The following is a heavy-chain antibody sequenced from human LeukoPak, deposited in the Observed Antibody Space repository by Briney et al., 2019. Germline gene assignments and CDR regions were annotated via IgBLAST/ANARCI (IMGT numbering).Heavy chain of an antibody. Sequence: GGSPRLSCAASGFALSSYWMSWVRQAPGKGLEWVATIKQDGSDKYYVDSVKGRFTISRDNAKNSLYLQMNSLRAEDTAVYYCARNLGYCRTASCHHMDVWGKGTTVTVSS. CDR2: IKQDGSDK. J-gene: IGHJ6*03. CDR3: ARNLGYCRTASCHHMDV. D-gene: IGHD2-2*01. CDR1: GFALSSYW. V-gene: IGHV3-7*01.